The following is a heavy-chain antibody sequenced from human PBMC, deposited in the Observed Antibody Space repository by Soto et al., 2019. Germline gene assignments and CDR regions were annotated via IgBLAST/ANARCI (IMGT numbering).Heavy chain of an antibody. V-gene: IGHV3-23*01. CDR2: ISGSGGST. J-gene: IGHJ6*02. D-gene: IGHD3-10*01. CDR1: GFTFSSYA. CDR3: AKDQSPYYGSGSYDYYYGMDV. Sequence: GGSLRLSCAASGFTFSSYAMSWVRQAPGKGLEWVSAISGSGGSTYYADSVKGRFTISRDNSKNTLYLQMNSLRAEDTAVYYCAKDQSPYYGSGSYDYYYGMDVWGQGTTVTVSS.